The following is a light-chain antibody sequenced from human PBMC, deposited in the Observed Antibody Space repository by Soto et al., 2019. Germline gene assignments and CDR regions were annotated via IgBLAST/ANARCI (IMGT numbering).Light chain of an antibody. CDR1: HSVSSSY. Sequence: EIVLTQSPGTLSLSPGERATLSCRASHSVSSSYLAWYQQKPGQPPRLLIYGASSRATGIPDRFSGSGSGTDFTLTISRLEPEDFAVYYCQQYGSSPRTFGQGTKVEIK. V-gene: IGKV3-20*01. CDR2: GAS. CDR3: QQYGSSPRT. J-gene: IGKJ1*01.